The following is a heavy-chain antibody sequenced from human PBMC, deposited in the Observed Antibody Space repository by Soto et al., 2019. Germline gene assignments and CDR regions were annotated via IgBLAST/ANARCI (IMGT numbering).Heavy chain of an antibody. D-gene: IGHD1-26*01. Sequence: QVQVVESGGGVVHPGRSLRLSCAASGFSFSSHAMHWVRQAPGKGLEWLTFISYDGKDKGYADSVKGRFTISRDNSKNTLFLQLNSVRPEDTAVYYCVAEYGAKEIDNWGQGTVVTVSS. J-gene: IGHJ3*02. V-gene: IGHV3-30-3*02. CDR1: GFSFSSHA. CDR3: VAEYGAKEIDN. CDR2: ISYDGKDK.